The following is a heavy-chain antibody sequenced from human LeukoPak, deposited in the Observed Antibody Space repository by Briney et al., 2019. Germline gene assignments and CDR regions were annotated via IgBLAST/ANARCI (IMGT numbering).Heavy chain of an antibody. CDR2: ISSNGGST. J-gene: IGHJ4*02. V-gene: IGHV3-64*01. D-gene: IGHD6-19*01. Sequence: QPGGSLRLSCAGSGFTFSTYAMHWVRQAPGKGVEYVSAISSNGGSTFYAKSAKGRFVISRDNSKNTLYLQMGSLRAEDMAVYYCARRAPGYSSGWLDYWGQGTLVTVSS. CDR3: ARRAPGYSSGWLDY. CDR1: GFTFSTYA.